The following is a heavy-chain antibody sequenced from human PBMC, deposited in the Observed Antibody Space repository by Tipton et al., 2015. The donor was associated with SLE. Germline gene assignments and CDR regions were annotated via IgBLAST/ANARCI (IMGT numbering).Heavy chain of an antibody. J-gene: IGHJ5*02. D-gene: IGHD2-2*02. CDR2: IYGGGTT. CDR1: GFTSSSYA. V-gene: IGHV3-23*03. CDR3: ARDGGGGHCSSTSCYTGDWFDP. Sequence: GSLRLSCAASGFTSSSYAMTWVRQAPGKGLEWVSIIYGGGTTKYADSVKGRFTISRDTSKNTVYLQMTSLRAEDTAVYYCARDGGGGHCSSTSCYTGDWFDPWGQGTLVTVSS.